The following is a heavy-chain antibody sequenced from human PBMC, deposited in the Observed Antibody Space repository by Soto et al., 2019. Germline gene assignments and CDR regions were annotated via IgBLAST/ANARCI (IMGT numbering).Heavy chain of an antibody. J-gene: IGHJ4*02. CDR1: GFTVSSNY. CDR3: ARAVAGPLPFDY. Sequence: GGSLRLSCAASGFTVSSNYMSWVRQAPGKGLEWVSVIYSGGSTYYADSVKGRFTISRDNSKNTLYLQMNSLRAEDTAVYYCARAVAGPLPFDYWGQGTLVTVSS. D-gene: IGHD6-19*01. CDR2: IYSGGST. V-gene: IGHV3-53*01.